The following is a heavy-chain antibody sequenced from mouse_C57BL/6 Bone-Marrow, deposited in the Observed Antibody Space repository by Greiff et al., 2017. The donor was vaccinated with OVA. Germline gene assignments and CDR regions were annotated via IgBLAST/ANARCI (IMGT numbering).Heavy chain of an antibody. CDR2: ISSGGDYI. Sequence: KLVESGEGLVKPGGSLKLSCAASGFTFSSYAMSWVRQTPEKRLEWVAYISSGGDYIYYADTVKGRFTISRDNARNTLYLQMSRLKSEDTAMYYCTREGDYDYDDWYFDVWGTGTTVTVSS. J-gene: IGHJ1*03. CDR1: GFTFSSYA. CDR3: TREGDYDYDDWYFDV. D-gene: IGHD2-4*01. V-gene: IGHV5-9-1*02.